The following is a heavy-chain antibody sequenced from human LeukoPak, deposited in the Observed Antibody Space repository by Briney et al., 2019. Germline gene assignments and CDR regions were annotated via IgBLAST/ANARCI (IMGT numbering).Heavy chain of an antibody. D-gene: IGHD4-17*01. Sequence: PGGSLRLSCAASGFTFSSYGMHWVREAPGKGLEWVAVISYDGSNKYYADSVKGRFTISRDNSKNTLYLQMNSLRAEDTAVYYCAKDTSTVTPYYFDYGGQGTLVTVSS. CDR2: ISYDGSNK. J-gene: IGHJ4*02. CDR3: AKDTSTVTPYYFDY. CDR1: GFTFSSYG. V-gene: IGHV3-30*18.